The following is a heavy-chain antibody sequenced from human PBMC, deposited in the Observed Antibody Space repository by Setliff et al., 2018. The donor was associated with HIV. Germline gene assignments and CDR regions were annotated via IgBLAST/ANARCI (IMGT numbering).Heavy chain of an antibody. CDR2: SNHSGRT. D-gene: IGHD2-15*01. CDR3: ARVSITYWYSIPTFYYYSMDV. J-gene: IGHJ6*03. V-gene: IGHV4-34*01. Sequence: SETLSLPCAVYGGSFSGYHWNWIRQHPGKGLEWIGESNHSGRTNYNPSLKSRVTISVDTSKNQFSLKLRSVTAADTAMYYCARVSITYWYSIPTFYYYSMDVWGKGTKVTVSS. CDR1: GGSFSGYH.